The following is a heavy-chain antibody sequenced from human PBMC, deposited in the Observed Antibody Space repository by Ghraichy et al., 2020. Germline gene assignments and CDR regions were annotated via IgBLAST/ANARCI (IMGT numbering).Heavy chain of an antibody. Sequence: GGSLRLSCAASGFTFSSYWMSWVRQAPGKGLEWVANIKQDGSEKYYVDSVKGRFTISRDNAKNSLYLQMNSLRAEDTAVYYCARDPYDFWSGYSASDYWGQGTLVTVSS. CDR3: ARDPYDFWSGYSASDY. V-gene: IGHV3-7*01. D-gene: IGHD3-3*01. CDR1: GFTFSSYW. CDR2: IKQDGSEK. J-gene: IGHJ4*02.